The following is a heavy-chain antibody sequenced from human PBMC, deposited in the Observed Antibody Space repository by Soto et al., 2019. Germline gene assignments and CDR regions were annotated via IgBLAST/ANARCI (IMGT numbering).Heavy chain of an antibody. J-gene: IGHJ6*03. D-gene: IGHD4-17*01. CDR3: TRVSTTVTTSGSNYYYYYYMDV. CDR2: IRSKAYGGTT. CDR1: GFTFGDYA. Sequence: PGGSLRLSCTASGFTFGDYAMSWFRQAPGKGLEWVGFIRSKAYGGTTEYAASVKGRFTISRDDSKSIAYLQMNSLKTEDTAVYYCTRVSTTVTTSGSNYYYYYYMDVWGKGTTVTVSS. V-gene: IGHV3-49*03.